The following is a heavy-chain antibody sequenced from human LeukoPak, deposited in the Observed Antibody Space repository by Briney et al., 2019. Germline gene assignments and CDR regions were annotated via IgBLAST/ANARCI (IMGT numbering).Heavy chain of an antibody. CDR2: ISSSSSYI. Sequence: AGGSLRLSCAASGFTFSSYSMNWVRQAPGKGLEWVSSISSSSSYIYYADSVKGRFTISRDNAKNSLYLQMNSLRAEDTAVYYCAGAYYYDSSGDYFDYWGQGTLVTVSS. D-gene: IGHD3-22*01. V-gene: IGHV3-21*01. J-gene: IGHJ4*02. CDR3: AGAYYYDSSGDYFDY. CDR1: GFTFSSYS.